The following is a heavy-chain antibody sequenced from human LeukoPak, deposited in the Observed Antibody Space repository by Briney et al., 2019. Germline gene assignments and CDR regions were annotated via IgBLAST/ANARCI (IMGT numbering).Heavy chain of an antibody. CDR1: GEPFSGYY. J-gene: IGHJ4*02. V-gene: IGHV4-34*01. CDR3: ARLVPERFFQLNPEGYYDY. Sequence: SETLSLTCAVSGEPFSGYYWGWIRQPPGKGLELIGEINRHGNTDYNLSLKSRVSMSIDTSKNQFSLKLISVTAADTAVYYCARLVPERFFQLNPEGYYDYWGQGTLVTVSS. D-gene: IGHD3-3*01. CDR2: INRHGNT.